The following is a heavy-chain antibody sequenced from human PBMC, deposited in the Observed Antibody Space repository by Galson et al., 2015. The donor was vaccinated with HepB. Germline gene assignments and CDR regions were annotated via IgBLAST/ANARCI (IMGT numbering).Heavy chain of an antibody. D-gene: IGHD6-19*01. CDR3: ARVRSSDPRGEYYYGMDV. Sequence: SLRLSCAASGFTFSSYSMNWVRQAPGKGLEWVSSISSSSSYIYYADSVKGRFTISRDNAKNSLYLQMNSLRAEDTAVYYCARVRSSDPRGEYYYGMDVWGQGTTVTVSS. CDR2: ISSSSSYI. CDR1: GFTFSSYS. J-gene: IGHJ6*02. V-gene: IGHV3-21*01.